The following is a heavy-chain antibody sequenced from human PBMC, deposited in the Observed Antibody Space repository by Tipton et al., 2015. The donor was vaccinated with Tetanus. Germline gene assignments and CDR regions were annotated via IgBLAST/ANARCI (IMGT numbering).Heavy chain of an antibody. CDR1: GGTFSSYA. D-gene: IGHD5-24*01. CDR3: ARGRTRDGYNLDAFDI. J-gene: IGHJ3*02. Sequence: QLVQSGAEVKKPGSSVKVSCKASGGTFSSYAISWVRQAPGQGLGWMGGIIPIFGTANYAQKFQGRVTITADESTSTAYMELSSLRSEDTAVYYCARGRTRDGYNLDAFDIWGQGTMVTVSS. CDR2: IIPIFGTA. V-gene: IGHV1-69*01.